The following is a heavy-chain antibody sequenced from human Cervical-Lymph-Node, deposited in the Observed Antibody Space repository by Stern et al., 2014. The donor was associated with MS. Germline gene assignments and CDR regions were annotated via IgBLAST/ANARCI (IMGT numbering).Heavy chain of an antibody. D-gene: IGHD3-10*02. CDR2: IIPIFGTP. J-gene: IGHJ5*02. CDR3: AREVTMVGFDP. V-gene: IGHV1-69*06. Sequence: QVQLVQSGAEGKKPGSSVKVSCKASGGTVSSHTISWVRQAPGQGLEWMGGIIPIFGTPNYALKFQGRVTITADKSTSTAYLELNSLRSDDSAVYYCAREVTMVGFDPWGQGTLVTVSS. CDR1: GGTVSSHT.